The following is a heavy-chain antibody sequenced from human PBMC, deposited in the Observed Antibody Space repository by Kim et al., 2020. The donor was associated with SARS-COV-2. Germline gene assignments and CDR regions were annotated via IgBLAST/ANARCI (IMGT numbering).Heavy chain of an antibody. D-gene: IGHD6-13*01. Sequence: GGSLRLSCAASGFTFSSYGMHWVRQAPGKGLEWVAVIWYDGSNKYYADSVKGRFTISRDNSKNTLYLQMNSLRAEDTAVYYCARDEYIGSSSSWYSAVAGTILDYWGQGTLVTVSS. CDR1: GFTFSSYG. CDR2: IWYDGSNK. J-gene: IGHJ4*02. V-gene: IGHV3-33*01. CDR3: ARDEYIGSSSSWYSAVAGTILDY.